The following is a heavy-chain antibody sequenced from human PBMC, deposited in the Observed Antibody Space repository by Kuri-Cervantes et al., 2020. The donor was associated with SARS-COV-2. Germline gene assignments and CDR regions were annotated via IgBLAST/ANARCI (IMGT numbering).Heavy chain of an antibody. CDR3: ARGDERRTTRTFDY. D-gene: IGHD1-1*01. J-gene: IGHJ4*02. CDR2: INHSGST. CDR1: GGSFSGYY. V-gene: IGHV4-34*01. Sequence: ESLKISCAVYGGSFSGYYWNWIRQSPGKGLEWIGEINHSGSTNYNPSLESRVTISVDTSKNQFSLKLSSVTAADTAVYYCARGDERRTTRTFDYWGQGTLVTVSS.